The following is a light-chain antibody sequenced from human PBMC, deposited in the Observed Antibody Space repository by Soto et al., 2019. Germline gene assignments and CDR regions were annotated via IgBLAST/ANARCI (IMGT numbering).Light chain of an antibody. CDR2: DVS. Sequence: DIQMTQSPSTLSASVVDRVTITCRASQSISSWLFWFQQKPGKAPKLLISDVSSLESGVPSRFSGSGSGTEFTLIISSLQADDFAIYYCQQYNSYWTFGQGTKVEIK. V-gene: IGKV1-5*01. CDR1: QSISSW. CDR3: QQYNSYWT. J-gene: IGKJ1*01.